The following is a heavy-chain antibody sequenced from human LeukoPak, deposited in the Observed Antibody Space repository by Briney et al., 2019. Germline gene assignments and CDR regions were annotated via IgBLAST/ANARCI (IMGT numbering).Heavy chain of an antibody. CDR1: GGSISSSNYY. Sequence: SETLSLTCTVSGGSISSSNYYWGWIRQPPGKGLEWIGSIYYSGSTYYNPSLKSRVTISVDTSKSQFSLKLSSVTAADTAVYYCARDAGIAAAYYYYMDVWGKGTTVTVSS. CDR3: ARDAGIAAAYYYYMDV. CDR2: IYYSGST. D-gene: IGHD6-13*01. J-gene: IGHJ6*03. V-gene: IGHV4-39*07.